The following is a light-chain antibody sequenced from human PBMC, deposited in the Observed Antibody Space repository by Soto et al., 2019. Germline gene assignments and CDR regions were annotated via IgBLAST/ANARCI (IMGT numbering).Light chain of an antibody. CDR1: SSDVGAYNY. V-gene: IGLV2-14*01. J-gene: IGLJ1*01. CDR2: DVS. CDR3: YSYTSSSTYV. Sequence: QSALTQPASVSGSPGGSITISCNGTSSDVGAYNYVSWYQQHPAKVPKLMIYDVSNRPSGVSDRFSGSKSGNTASLTISGLQAEDEADYYCYSYTSSSTYVFGTGTKVTVL.